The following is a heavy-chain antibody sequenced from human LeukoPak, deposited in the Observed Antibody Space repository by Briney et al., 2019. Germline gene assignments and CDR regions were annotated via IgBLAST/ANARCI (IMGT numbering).Heavy chain of an antibody. CDR2: IYSGGST. J-gene: IGHJ3*02. CDR1: GFTVSSNY. CDR3: AGPRGSSGYFDAFDI. Sequence: PGGSLRLPCAASGFTVSSNYMSWVRQAPGKGLEWVSVIYSGGSTYYADSVKGRFTISRDNSKNTLYLQMNSLRAKNPAVDYCAGPRGSSGYFDAFDIWGQGTMVTVSS. D-gene: IGHD3-22*01. V-gene: IGHV3-53*01.